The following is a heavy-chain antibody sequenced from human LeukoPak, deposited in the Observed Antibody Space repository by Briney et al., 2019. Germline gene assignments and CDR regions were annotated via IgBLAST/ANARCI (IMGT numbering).Heavy chain of an antibody. CDR3: ARDPAESYDILTGYPSAPYYYYGMDV. Sequence: ASVKVSCKASGYTFTSYAMNWVRQAPGQGLEWMGWINTNTGNPTYAQGFTGRFVFSLDTSVSTAYLQISSLKAEDTAVYYCARDPAESYDILTGYPSAPYYYYGMDVWGQGTTVTVSS. CDR1: GYTFTSYA. D-gene: IGHD3-9*01. CDR2: INTNTGNP. J-gene: IGHJ6*02. V-gene: IGHV7-4-1*02.